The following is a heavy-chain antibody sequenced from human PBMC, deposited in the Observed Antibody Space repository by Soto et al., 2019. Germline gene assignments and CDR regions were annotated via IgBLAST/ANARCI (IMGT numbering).Heavy chain of an antibody. CDR3: ARDGSGPFDY. CDR2: IHRVENSKYSDST. J-gene: IGHJ4*02. D-gene: IGHD6-19*01. Sequence: EVQLVESGGGLIQAGGSLRLSCAASGFTVRTNDMSWVRQAPGKGLEWIALIHRVENSKYSDSTYYADSVRDRFTISRDNSKNMVDLQMNDLSAEDTAMYYCARDGSGPFDYWGQGSLVTVSS. CDR1: GFTVRTND. V-gene: IGHV3-66*01.